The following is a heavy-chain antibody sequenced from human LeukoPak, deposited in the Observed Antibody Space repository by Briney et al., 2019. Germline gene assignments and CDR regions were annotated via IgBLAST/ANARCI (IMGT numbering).Heavy chain of an antibody. CDR2: IYYSGST. V-gene: IGHV4-59*07. J-gene: IGHJ6*02. D-gene: IGHD3-22*01. Sequence: PSDTLSLTCTVSGGPISSYYWRWIRQPPGKGLEWIGYIYYSGSTNYNPSLKSRVTISIDTSKNQFSLKLSSVTAADTAVYYCARSYYYYDSSGYYQHYYYYYGMDVWGQGATVTVSS. CDR3: ARSYYYYDSSGYYQHYYYYYGMDV. CDR1: GGPISSYY.